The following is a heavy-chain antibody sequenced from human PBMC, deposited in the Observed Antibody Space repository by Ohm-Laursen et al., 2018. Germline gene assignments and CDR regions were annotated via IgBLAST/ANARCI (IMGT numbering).Heavy chain of an antibody. CDR3: AKVKTTMDWYFDL. D-gene: IGHD4-11*01. CDR1: GGSISSYY. J-gene: IGHJ2*01. CDR2: ISYSGST. Sequence: SETLSLTWTVSGGSISSYYWTWIRQPPGKGLEYIGYISYSGSTNYNPSLKSRVTMSVDTSKKQFSLRANSVSAADTAVYYCAKVKTTMDWYFDLWGRGTLVTVSS. V-gene: IGHV4-59*01.